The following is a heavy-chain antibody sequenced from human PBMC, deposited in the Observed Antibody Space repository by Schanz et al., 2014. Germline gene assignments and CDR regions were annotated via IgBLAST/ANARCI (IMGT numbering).Heavy chain of an antibody. CDR3: ARKMKLGVYGGKGHDSLDI. D-gene: IGHD4-17*01. V-gene: IGHV3-23*01. CDR2: MNESHSTI. CDR1: GFTLSSYG. J-gene: IGHJ3*02. Sequence: DVQLLESGGGLVQPGGSLRLSCAASGFTLSSYGMHWVRQAPGKGLEWVSAMNESHSTIYYADSVRGRFTISRDNAKNTLYLQMNTLRAEDTAVYYCARKMKLGVYGGKGHDSLDIWGQGTMVTVSS.